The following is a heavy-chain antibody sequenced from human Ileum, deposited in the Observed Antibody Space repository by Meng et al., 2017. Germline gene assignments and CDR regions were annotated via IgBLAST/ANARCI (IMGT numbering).Heavy chain of an antibody. V-gene: IGHV3-9*03. J-gene: IGHJ4*02. D-gene: IGHD3-22*01. Sequence: GGSLRLSCAASGFTFDDYAMHWVRQAPGKGLEWVSGISWNSGSIGYADSVKGRFTISRDNAKNSLYLQMNSLRAEDMALYYCAKTSVRITMIVVVITQRYFDYWGQGTLVTVSS. CDR1: GFTFDDYA. CDR2: ISWNSGSI. CDR3: AKTSVRITMIVVVITQRYFDY.